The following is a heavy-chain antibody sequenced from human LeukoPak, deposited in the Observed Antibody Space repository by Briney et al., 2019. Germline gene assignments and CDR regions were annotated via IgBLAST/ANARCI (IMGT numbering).Heavy chain of an antibody. J-gene: IGHJ4*02. CDR2: IYPGDSDT. D-gene: IGHD2-2*01. V-gene: IGHV5-51*01. CDR3: ARTMGTSTSSTLDY. Sequence: GEPPKISCKGSGYSFTTYWIEWVRQMPGKGLEWMGIIYPGDSDTRYSPSFQGQVTISADKSITTAYLQWSSLKASDTAIYYCARTMGTSTSSTLDYWGQGTLVTVSS. CDR1: GYSFTTYW.